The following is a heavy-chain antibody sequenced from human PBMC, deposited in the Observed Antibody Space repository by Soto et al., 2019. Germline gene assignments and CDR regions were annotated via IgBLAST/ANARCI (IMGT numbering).Heavy chain of an antibody. Sequence: QVQLQESGPGLVKPSQTLSLTCTVSGGSISSGGYYWSWIRQHPGKGLEWIGYIYYSGSTYYNPSLKSRVTISVDTSKNQFSLELSSVTAADTAVYYCARDTVITFGGVIVRNWFDPWGQGTLVTVSS. V-gene: IGHV4-31*03. D-gene: IGHD3-16*02. J-gene: IGHJ5*02. CDR1: GGSISSGGYY. CDR2: IYYSGST. CDR3: ARDTVITFGGVIVRNWFDP.